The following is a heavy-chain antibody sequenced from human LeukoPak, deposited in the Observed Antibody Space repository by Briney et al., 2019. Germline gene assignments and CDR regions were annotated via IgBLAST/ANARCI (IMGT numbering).Heavy chain of an antibody. D-gene: IGHD3-22*01. CDR2: INHSGST. CDR1: GGSFSGYY. CDR3: ATYYYDSSGYYRRYFDY. V-gene: IGHV4-34*01. Sequence: SETLSRTCAVDGGSFSGYYWSWIRQPPGKGLEWIGEINHSGSTNYNPSLKSRVTISVDTSKNQFSLKLSSVTAADTAVYYCATYYYDSSGYYRRYFDYWGQGTLVTVSS. J-gene: IGHJ4*02.